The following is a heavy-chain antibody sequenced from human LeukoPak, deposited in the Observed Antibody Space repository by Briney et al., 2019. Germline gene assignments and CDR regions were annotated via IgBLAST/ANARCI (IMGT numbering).Heavy chain of an antibody. V-gene: IGHV4-38-2*02. J-gene: IGHJ4*02. D-gene: IGHD3-22*01. CDR1: GYSISSGYY. CDR3: ARSYDSSGYSDY. CDR2: IYHSGST. Sequence: SETLSLTCTVSGYSISSGYYWGWIRQPPGKGLEWIGSIYHSGSTYYNPSLKSRVTISVDTSKNQFSLKLSSVTAADTAVYYCARSYDSSGYSDYWGQGTLVTVSS.